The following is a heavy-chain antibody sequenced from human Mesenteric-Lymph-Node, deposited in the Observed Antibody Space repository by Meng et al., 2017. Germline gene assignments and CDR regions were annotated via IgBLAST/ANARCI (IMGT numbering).Heavy chain of an antibody. CDR2: LNWNGGNT. CDR3: AKGRGRYHYWYFDL. D-gene: IGHD1-26*01. CDR1: GFTVSSYA. J-gene: IGHJ2*01. Sequence: GGSLRLSCAASGFTVSSYAMRWVRQVPGKGLEWVSGLNWNGGNTGYVDSVKGRFIISRDNAKNSLYLQMNSLRVDDTALYYCAKGRGRYHYWYFDLWGRGTLVTVSS. V-gene: IGHV3-20*04.